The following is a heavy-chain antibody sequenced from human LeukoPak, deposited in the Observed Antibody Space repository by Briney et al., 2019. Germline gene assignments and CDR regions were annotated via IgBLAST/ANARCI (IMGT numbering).Heavy chain of an antibody. CDR1: GFTFSSYG. CDR2: IRYDGSNK. CDR3: AKDMLVHYYFDY. D-gene: IGHD6-6*01. V-gene: IGHV3-30*02. Sequence: GGSLRLSCAASGFTFSSYGMHWVRQAPGKGLEWVAFIRYDGSNKYYADSVKGRFTISRDNSKNTLYLQMNSLRAEDTAVYYCAKDMLVHYYFDYWGQGTLVTVSS. J-gene: IGHJ4*02.